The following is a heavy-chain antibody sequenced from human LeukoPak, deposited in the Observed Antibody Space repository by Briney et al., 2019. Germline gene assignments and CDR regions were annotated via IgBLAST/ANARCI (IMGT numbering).Heavy chain of an antibody. CDR3: ARGSTYYDFWSGYYPTYYYYGMDV. Sequence: GGSLRLSCAASGFTFSSYAMHWVRQAPGKGLEWVAVISYDGSNKYYADSVKGRFTISRDNSKNTLYLQMNSLRAEDTAVYYCARGSTYYDFWSGYYPTYYYYGMDVWGQGTTVTVSS. D-gene: IGHD3-3*01. V-gene: IGHV3-30-3*01. CDR1: GFTFSSYA. CDR2: ISYDGSNK. J-gene: IGHJ6*02.